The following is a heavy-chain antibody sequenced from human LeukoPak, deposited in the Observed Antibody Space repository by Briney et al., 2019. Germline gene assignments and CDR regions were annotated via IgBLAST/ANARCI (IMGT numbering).Heavy chain of an antibody. Sequence: SETLSLTCTVSGGSISSGSYYWSWIRQPAGKGLEWIGRIYTSGSTNYNPSLKSRVTISVDTSKNQFSLKLSSVTAADTAVYYCARVYSGRPYYFDYWGQGTLVTVSS. CDR3: ARVYSGRPYYFDY. D-gene: IGHD4-11*01. CDR2: IYTSGST. V-gene: IGHV4-61*02. J-gene: IGHJ4*02. CDR1: GGSISSGSYY.